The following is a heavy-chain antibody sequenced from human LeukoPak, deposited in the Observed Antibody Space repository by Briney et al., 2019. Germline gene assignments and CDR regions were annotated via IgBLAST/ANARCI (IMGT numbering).Heavy chain of an antibody. D-gene: IGHD3-22*01. CDR3: ARGGSSGYYPQS. CDR1: GGTFSSYA. J-gene: IGHJ4*02. V-gene: IGHV1-69*05. Sequence: GASVKVSCKASGGTFSSYAISWVRQAPGQGLEWMGGIIPIFGTANYAQKLQGRVTMTTDTSTSTAYMELRSLRSDDTAVYYCARGGSSGYYPQSWGQGTLVTVSS. CDR2: IIPIFGTA.